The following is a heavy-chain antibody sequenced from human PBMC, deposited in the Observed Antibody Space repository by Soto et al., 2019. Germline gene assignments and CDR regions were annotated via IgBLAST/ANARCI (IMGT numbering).Heavy chain of an antibody. Sequence: HGESLKISCNGSGYSFTIYCISWVLQMPGKGLEWMGRIDPSDSYTNYSPSFQGHVTISADKSISTAYLQWSSLKASDTAMYYCARHPAAGYYYYYGMDVWGQGTTVTVYS. J-gene: IGHJ6*02. CDR2: IDPSDSYT. V-gene: IGHV5-10-1*01. D-gene: IGHD6-13*01. CDR3: ARHPAAGYYYYYGMDV. CDR1: GYSFTIYC.